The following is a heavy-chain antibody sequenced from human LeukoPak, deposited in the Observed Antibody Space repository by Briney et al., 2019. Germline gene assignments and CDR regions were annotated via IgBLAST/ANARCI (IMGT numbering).Heavy chain of an antibody. CDR1: GGSISSGSYY. CDR2: IYYSGNT. CDR3: AREGYSSGWSFDY. V-gene: IGHV4-39*07. J-gene: IGHJ4*02. Sequence: SETLSLTCTVSGGSISSGSYYWSWIRQPAGKGLEWIANIYYSGNTYYNPSLKSRVTISVDTSKNQFSLKLSSVTAADTAVYYCAREGYSSGWSFDYWGQGTLVTVSS. D-gene: IGHD6-19*01.